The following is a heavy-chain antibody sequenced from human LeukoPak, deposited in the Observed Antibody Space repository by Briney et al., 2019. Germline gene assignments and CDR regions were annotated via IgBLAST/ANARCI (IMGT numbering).Heavy chain of an antibody. D-gene: IGHD3-3*01. CDR2: ISYDGSNQ. CDR1: GFKFSDKA. V-gene: IGHV3-30*03. CDR3: ARGGITIFGVVSYMDV. Sequence: PGGSLRLSCAGTGFKFSDKAMHWVRQAPGKGLEWVAVISYDGSNQNYADSVKGRFTISRDNAKNSLYLQMNSLRAEDTALYYCARGGITIFGVVSYMDVWGKGTTVTVSS. J-gene: IGHJ6*03.